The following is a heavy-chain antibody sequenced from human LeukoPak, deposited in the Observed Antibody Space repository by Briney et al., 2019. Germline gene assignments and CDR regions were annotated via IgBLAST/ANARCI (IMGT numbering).Heavy chain of an antibody. CDR3: ARGGRGYSYFMDV. D-gene: IGHD5-18*01. CDR2: IYTSGST. V-gene: IGHV4-61*02. CDR1: GGSISSGSYY. J-gene: IGHJ6*04. Sequence: KPSETLSLTCTVSGGSISSGSYYWSWIRQPAGKGLEWIGRIYTSGSTNYNPSLKSRVTILVDTSKNQFSLKLSSVTAADTAVYYCARGGRGYSYFMDVWGKGTTVTVSS.